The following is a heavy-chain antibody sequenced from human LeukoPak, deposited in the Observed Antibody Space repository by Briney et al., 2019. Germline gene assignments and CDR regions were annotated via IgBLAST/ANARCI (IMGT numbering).Heavy chain of an antibody. V-gene: IGHV3-23*01. Sequence: GGSLRLSCAASGFTFSSYAMTWVRQAPGKGLEWVSAISGPGGAPFYADSVKGRFTISRDNSNNMLYLRMNSLRADDTALYYCAINPGDYDDFDYWGQGTLVTVSS. CDR3: AINPGDYDDFDY. D-gene: IGHD4-17*01. J-gene: IGHJ4*02. CDR1: GFTFSSYA. CDR2: ISGPGGAP.